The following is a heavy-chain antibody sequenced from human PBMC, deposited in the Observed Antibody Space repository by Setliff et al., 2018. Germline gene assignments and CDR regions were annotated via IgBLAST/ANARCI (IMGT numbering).Heavy chain of an antibody. J-gene: IGHJ4*02. Sequence: PSETLSLTCAVSGGSISSGGYSWSWIRQPPGKGLEWIGYIYHSGSTYYNPSLKSRVTISVDRSKNQFSLKLSSVTAADTAVYYCARGNEYYDILTGYISPLDYWGQGTLVTVSS. CDR3: ARGNEYYDILTGYISPLDY. CDR2: IYHSGST. D-gene: IGHD3-9*01. CDR1: GGSISSGGYS. V-gene: IGHV4-30-2*01.